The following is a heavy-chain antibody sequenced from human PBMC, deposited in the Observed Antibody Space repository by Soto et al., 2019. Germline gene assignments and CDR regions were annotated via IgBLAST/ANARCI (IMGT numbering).Heavy chain of an antibody. Sequence: QVQLVESGGGAVQPGESLRLSCVASGFDFTYYAMHWVRQAPGKGLESVAVMSSDGSKKQHTDSVKGRFTISRDNSENTLYLQMNSLRQEDTAVYFCAKDEGVGGTLGLFDYWGQGTVVSVSS. J-gene: IGHJ4*02. CDR1: GFDFTYYA. V-gene: IGHV3-30*18. D-gene: IGHD1-26*01. CDR3: AKDEGVGGTLGLFDY. CDR2: MSSDGSKK.